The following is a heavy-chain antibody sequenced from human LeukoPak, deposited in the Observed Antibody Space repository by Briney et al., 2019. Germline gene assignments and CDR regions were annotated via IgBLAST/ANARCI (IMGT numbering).Heavy chain of an antibody. J-gene: IGHJ4*02. V-gene: IGHV4-59*08. CDR1: GGSISGNY. CDR2: IYYSGST. Sequence: PSETLSLTCIVSGGSISGNYWSWIRQPPGKGLEWIGHIYYSGSTNYNPSLKSRVTISVDTSKKQFSLKLSSVTAADTAVYYCAKSDYYASGLDYWGQGTLVTVSS. D-gene: IGHD3-10*01. CDR3: AKSDYYASGLDY.